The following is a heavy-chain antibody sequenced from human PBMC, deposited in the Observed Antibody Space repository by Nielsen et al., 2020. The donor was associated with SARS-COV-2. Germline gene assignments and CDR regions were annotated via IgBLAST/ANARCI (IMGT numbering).Heavy chain of an antibody. CDR1: GYTFTSYG. CDR3: ARSAAAAARFYYYYGMDV. D-gene: IGHD6-6*01. J-gene: IGHJ6*02. V-gene: IGHV1-8*02. CDR2: MNPNSGNT. Sequence: ASVKVSCKASGYTFTSYGISWVRQAPGQGLEWMGWMNPNSGNTGYAQKFQGRVTMTRNTSISTAYMELSSLRSEDTAVYYCARSAAAAARFYYYYGMDVWGQGTTVTVSS.